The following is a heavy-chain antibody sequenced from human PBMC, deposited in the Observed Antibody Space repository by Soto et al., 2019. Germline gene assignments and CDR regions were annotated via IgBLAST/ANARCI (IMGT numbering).Heavy chain of an antibody. D-gene: IGHD3-9*01. Sequence: LTPIPSGVSVTSYTCSGVRQPANKGLEWIGRVFSSVSATYSPSLKSRVRISMDTPENRISLKLDSVTAADAGVYYCTRDVMKTGDHWGQGTLVTVSS. J-gene: IGHJ4*02. V-gene: IGHV4-4*07. CDR1: GVSVTSYT. CDR2: VFSSVSA. CDR3: TRDVMKTGDH.